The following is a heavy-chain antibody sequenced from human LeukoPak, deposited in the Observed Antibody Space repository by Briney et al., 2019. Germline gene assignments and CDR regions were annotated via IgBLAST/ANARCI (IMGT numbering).Heavy chain of an antibody. J-gene: IGHJ6*02. CDR1: GYTFSDYY. V-gene: IGHV1-8*02. CDR3: ARLRFLGLYYGMDV. Sequence: ASVKVSCKASGYTFSDYYVHWVRQATGQGLEWMGWMNPNSGNTGYAQKVQGRVTMTRNTSISTAYMGLSSLRSEDTAVYYCARLRFLGLYYGMDVWGQGTTVTVSS. CDR2: MNPNSGNT. D-gene: IGHD3-3*01.